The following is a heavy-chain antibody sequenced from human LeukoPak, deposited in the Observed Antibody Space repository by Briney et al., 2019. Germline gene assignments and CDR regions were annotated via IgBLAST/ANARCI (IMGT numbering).Heavy chain of an antibody. CDR1: GFTFSSYE. Sequence: GGSLRLSCAASGFTFSSYEMNWVRQAPGKGLEWVSYISSSGSTIYYADSVKGRFTISRDNAENSLYLQMNSLRAEDTAVYYCARDLWFGELLFDYWGQGTLVTVSS. CDR3: ARDLWFGELLFDY. V-gene: IGHV3-48*03. D-gene: IGHD3-10*01. CDR2: ISSSGSTI. J-gene: IGHJ4*02.